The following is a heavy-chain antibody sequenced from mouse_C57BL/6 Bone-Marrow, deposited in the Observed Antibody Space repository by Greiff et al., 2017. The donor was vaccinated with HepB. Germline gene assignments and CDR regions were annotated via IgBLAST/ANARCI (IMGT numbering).Heavy chain of an antibody. CDR1: GFSLTSYG. D-gene: IGHD1-1*01. J-gene: IGHJ4*01. CDR2: IWSDGST. Sequence: VHLVESGPGLVAPSQSLSITCTVSGFSLTSYGVHWVRQPPGKGLEWLVVIWSDGSTTYNSALKSRLSISKDNSKSQVFLKMNRLQTDDTAMYYCARHRYYGSRGAMDYWGQGTSVTVSS. CDR3: ARHRYYGSRGAMDY. V-gene: IGHV2-6-1*01.